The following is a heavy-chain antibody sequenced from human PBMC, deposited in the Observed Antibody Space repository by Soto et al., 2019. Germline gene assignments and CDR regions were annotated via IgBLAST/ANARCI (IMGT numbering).Heavy chain of an antibody. CDR1: GFTFSNYI. V-gene: IGHV3-7*01. Sequence: PGGSLRLSCAASGFTFSNYILHWVRQAPGRGLEWVANIKQDGSEKYYVDSVKGRFTISRDNAKNSLYLQMNSLRAEDTAVYYCARDRLWLRYWGQGTLVTVSS. CDR3: ARDRLWLRY. D-gene: IGHD5-18*01. CDR2: IKQDGSEK. J-gene: IGHJ4*02.